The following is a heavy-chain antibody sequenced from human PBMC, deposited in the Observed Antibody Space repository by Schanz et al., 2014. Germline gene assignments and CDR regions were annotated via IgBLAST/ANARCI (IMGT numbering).Heavy chain of an antibody. V-gene: IGHV3-NL1*01. CDR1: GFTFSSYG. CDR2: ISFSGNTI. CDR3: AKDLISGWSGFDY. Sequence: QVQLVESGGGVVQPGRSLRLSCAASGFTFSSYGMHWVRQAPGKGLEWISYISFSGNTIYYADSVKGRFTISRDNSKNTLYLLMNSLRAEDTAVYYCAKDLISGWSGFDYWGQGTLVTVSS. J-gene: IGHJ4*02. D-gene: IGHD6-19*01.